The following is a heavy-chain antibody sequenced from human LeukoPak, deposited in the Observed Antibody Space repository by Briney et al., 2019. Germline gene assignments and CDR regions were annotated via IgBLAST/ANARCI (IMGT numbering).Heavy chain of an antibody. CDR1: GGFISSYF. Sequence: SETLSLTCTASGGFISSYFWSWLRQPPKNRLQRLGYIHYNGSTTYNPSLKSRVPTSVDTSKNQFSLNLSALTAADTAVYYCARGVAGTGLGGAFDYWGQGTLVTASS. CDR2: IHYNGST. V-gene: IGHV4-59*01. J-gene: IGHJ4*02. D-gene: IGHD1-1*01. CDR3: ARGVAGTGLGGAFDY.